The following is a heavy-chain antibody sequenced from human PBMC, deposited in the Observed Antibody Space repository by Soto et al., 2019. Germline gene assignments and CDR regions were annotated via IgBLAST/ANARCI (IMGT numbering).Heavy chain of an antibody. V-gene: IGHV3-33*01. Sequence: GGSLRLSCAASGFTFSNYGMHWFRQAPGKGLEWVAVIWYDGSNQYYADSVKGRFTISRDNSKNTLYLQMNSLRAEDTAVYYCARTACTSCQLDTWGQGTLVTVSS. CDR1: GFTFSNYG. CDR2: IWYDGSNQ. J-gene: IGHJ5*02. CDR3: ARTACTSCQLDT. D-gene: IGHD2-2*01.